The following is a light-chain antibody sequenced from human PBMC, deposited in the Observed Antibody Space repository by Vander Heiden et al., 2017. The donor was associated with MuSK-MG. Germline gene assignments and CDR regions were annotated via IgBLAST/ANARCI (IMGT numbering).Light chain of an antibody. CDR1: QSISSY. J-gene: IGKJ3*01. Sequence: DIQMTQSPSSLSASVGDRVTITCRASQSISSYLNWYQQKPGKAPKLLIYAASSLQSGVPSRFSGSGSGTDFTLTISSLQPEDFATYYCQQSDSTSITFGHGTKVDIK. V-gene: IGKV1-39*01. CDR2: AAS. CDR3: QQSDSTSIT.